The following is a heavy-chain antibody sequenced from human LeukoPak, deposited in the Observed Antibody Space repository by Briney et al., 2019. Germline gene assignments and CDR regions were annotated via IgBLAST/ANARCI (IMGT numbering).Heavy chain of an antibody. CDR1: GGSFSDYY. CDR2: INPSGST. Sequence: SETLSLTCAVYGGSFSDYYWTWIRQPPGKGLEWIGEINPSGSTNYSPSLKSRVTISVDTSKNQFSLKLSSVAAADTAVYYCARDRLSRYFDYWGQGTLVTVSS. D-gene: IGHD3-3*02. J-gene: IGHJ4*02. CDR3: ARDRLSRYFDY. V-gene: IGHV4-34*01.